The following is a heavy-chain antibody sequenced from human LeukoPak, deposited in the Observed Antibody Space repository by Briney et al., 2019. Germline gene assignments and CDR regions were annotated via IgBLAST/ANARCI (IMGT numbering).Heavy chain of an antibody. CDR1: GLTVSSNY. D-gene: IGHD1-1*01. V-gene: IGHV3-66*01. J-gene: IGHJ4*02. CDR2: IYNGDMT. Sequence: GGSLRLSCAASGLTVSSNYMSWVRQAPGKGLEWLSVIYNGDMTYYADSVKGRFTISRDNSKNTLYLQMNNLRADDTAIYYCAKKGQADDNGKPDWGQGTLVTVSS. CDR3: AKKGQADDNGKPD.